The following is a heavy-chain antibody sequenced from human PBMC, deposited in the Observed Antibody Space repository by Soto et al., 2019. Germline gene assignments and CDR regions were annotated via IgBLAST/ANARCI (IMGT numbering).Heavy chain of an antibody. CDR1: GGSISSGGYS. CDR3: AGVRGPYCGGECYPPTPNWFDP. CDR2: IYHSGST. Sequence: QLQLQESGSGLVKPSQTLSLTCAVSGGSISSGGYSWSWIRQPPGKGLEWIGYIYHSGSTYYNPSLKRRVNLSVDRSKNQFSLKLSSVTAADSTVYYCAGVRGPYCGGECYPPTPNWFDPWGQGTLVTVSS. D-gene: IGHD2-21*01. V-gene: IGHV4-30-2*01. J-gene: IGHJ5*02.